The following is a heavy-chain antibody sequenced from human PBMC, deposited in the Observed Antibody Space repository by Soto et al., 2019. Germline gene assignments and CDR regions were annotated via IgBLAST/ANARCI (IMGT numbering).Heavy chain of an antibody. Sequence: QVQLVESGGGVVQPGRSLRLSCADSGFTFSSDGMHWVRQAPGKGLEWVAVISYDGSNKYYADSVKGRFTIARDNSKNTLYLQMSSLRAEDTAVYYCAQGCSGWYGSSEYGFWGQGTLVTVSS. D-gene: IGHD6-19*01. CDR3: AQGCSGWYGSSEYGF. CDR1: GFTFSSDG. J-gene: IGHJ4*02. CDR2: ISYDGSNK. V-gene: IGHV3-30*18.